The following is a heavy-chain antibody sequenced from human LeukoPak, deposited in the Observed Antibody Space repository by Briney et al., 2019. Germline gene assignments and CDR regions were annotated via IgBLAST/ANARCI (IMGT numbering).Heavy chain of an antibody. D-gene: IGHD1-26*01. J-gene: IGHJ4*02. CDR1: GGSISSSSYY. Sequence: NPSETLSLTCTVSGGSISSSSYYWGWIRQPPGKGLEWIGYIYYTGSTNYNPSLKSRVTISLDTSKNQFSLRLSSVTAADTAVYYCTRGEAWDSFDYWGQGTRVTVSS. CDR2: IYYTGST. V-gene: IGHV4-61*05. CDR3: TRGEAWDSFDY.